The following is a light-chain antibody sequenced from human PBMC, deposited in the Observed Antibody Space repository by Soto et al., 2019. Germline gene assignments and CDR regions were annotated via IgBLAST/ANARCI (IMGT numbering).Light chain of an antibody. V-gene: IGLV2-14*01. J-gene: IGLJ3*02. CDR3: SSYTTSGTPV. Sequence: QSALTQPASVSGSPGQSITISCTGTSSDVGGYNYPSWYQQHPGKAPRVMIYEVTNRPSGVSNRFSGYKSGNTASLTISGLQAEDEADYFCSSYTTSGTPVFGGGTKLTVL. CDR2: EVT. CDR1: SSDVGGYNY.